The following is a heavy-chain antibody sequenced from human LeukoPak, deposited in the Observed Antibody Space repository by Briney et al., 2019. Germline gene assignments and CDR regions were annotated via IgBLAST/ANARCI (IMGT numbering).Heavy chain of an antibody. CDR1: GGSISSYY. J-gene: IGHJ4*02. V-gene: IGHV4-4*07. D-gene: IGHD1-26*01. CDR2: IYSSGST. Sequence: NPSETLSLTCTVSGGSISSYYWSWIRQPAGKGLEWIARIYSSGSTNYNPSLKSRVTMSVDTSKNQFSLNLSSVTAADTAFYYCARGRGDSGTSYWTHFDYWGQGTLVTVSS. CDR3: ARGRGDSGTSYWTHFDY.